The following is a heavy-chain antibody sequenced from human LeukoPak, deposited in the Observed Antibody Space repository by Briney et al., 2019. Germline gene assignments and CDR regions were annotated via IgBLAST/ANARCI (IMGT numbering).Heavy chain of an antibody. J-gene: IGHJ5*02. CDR2: IYYSGST. CDR3: ARGVTPNWFDP. Sequence: PSETLSLTCTVSGYSISSSSYHWGWIRQPPGKGLEWIGSIYYSGSTYYNPSLKSRVTISVDTSKNQFSLKLSSVTAADTAVYYCARGVTPNWFDPWGQGTLVTVSS. D-gene: IGHD2-21*02. V-gene: IGHV4-39*07. CDR1: GYSISSSSYH.